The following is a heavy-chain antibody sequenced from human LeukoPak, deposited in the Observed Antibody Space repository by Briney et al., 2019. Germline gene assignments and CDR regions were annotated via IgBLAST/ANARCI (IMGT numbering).Heavy chain of an antibody. Sequence: PGRSLRLSCAASGFTFSSYGMHWVRQAPGKGLEWVAVISYDGSNKYYADSVKGRFTISRDNSKNTLYLQMNSLRAEDTAVYYCAKDSYSSSWYSPFDYWGQGTLVTVSS. D-gene: IGHD6-13*01. J-gene: IGHJ4*02. CDR3: AKDSYSSSWYSPFDY. CDR2: ISYDGSNK. V-gene: IGHV3-30*18. CDR1: GFTFSSYG.